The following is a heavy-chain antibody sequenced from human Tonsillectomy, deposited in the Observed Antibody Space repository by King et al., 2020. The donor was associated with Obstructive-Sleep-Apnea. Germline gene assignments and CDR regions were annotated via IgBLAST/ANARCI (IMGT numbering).Heavy chain of an antibody. Sequence: VQLVESGGGMVQPGGSLRLSCAASGFTFSSYAISWVRQAPGKGLEWVSAITRRGTTYYAGSVRGRFTISRDNSWYTVDLQVKSRRAEDTAIYYCEKEGGGSGVQWIDSWGQGTLVTVSS. V-gene: IGHV3-23*04. J-gene: IGHJ4*02. CDR2: ITRRGTT. D-gene: IGHD3-10*01. CDR1: GFTFSSYA. CDR3: EKEGGGSGVQWIDS.